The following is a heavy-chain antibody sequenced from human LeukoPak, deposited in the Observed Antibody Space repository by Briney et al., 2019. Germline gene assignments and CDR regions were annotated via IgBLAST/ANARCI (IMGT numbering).Heavy chain of an antibody. Sequence: GGSLRLSCAASGFTFSSYSMNWVRQAPGKGLEWVSSISSSSSYIYYADSVKGRFTISRDNAKNSLYLQMNSLRAEDTAVYYCARVPIRGSSGYDRRGAFDIWGQGTMVTVSS. V-gene: IGHV3-21*04. D-gene: IGHD5-12*01. J-gene: IGHJ3*02. CDR3: ARVPIRGSSGYDRRGAFDI. CDR1: GFTFSSYS. CDR2: ISSSSSYI.